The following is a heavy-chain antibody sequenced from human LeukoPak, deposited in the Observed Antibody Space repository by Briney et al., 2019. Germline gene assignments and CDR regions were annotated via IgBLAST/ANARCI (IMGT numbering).Heavy chain of an antibody. Sequence: GGSLRLSCAASGFTLSSYWMHWVRQAPGKGLVWVSRINSDGSSTSYADSVKGRFTISRDNAKNTLYLQMNSLRAEDTAVYYCARDGEDDAFDIWGQGTMVTVSS. D-gene: IGHD7-27*01. J-gene: IGHJ3*02. CDR3: ARDGEDDAFDI. CDR2: INSDGSST. CDR1: GFTLSSYW. V-gene: IGHV3-74*01.